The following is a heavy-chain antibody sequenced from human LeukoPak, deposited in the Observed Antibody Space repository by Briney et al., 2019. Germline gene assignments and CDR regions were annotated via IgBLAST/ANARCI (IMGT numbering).Heavy chain of an antibody. CDR3: AKDHSSGWSYFDY. CDR1: GFTFSSYW. V-gene: IGHV3-43D*03. CDR2: ISWDGGST. D-gene: IGHD6-19*01. Sequence: GGSLRLSCAASGFTFSSYWMSWVRQAPGKGLEWVSLISWDGGSTYYADSVKGRFTISRDNSKNSLYLQMNSLRAEDTALYYCAKDHSSGWSYFDYWGQGTLVTVSS. J-gene: IGHJ4*02.